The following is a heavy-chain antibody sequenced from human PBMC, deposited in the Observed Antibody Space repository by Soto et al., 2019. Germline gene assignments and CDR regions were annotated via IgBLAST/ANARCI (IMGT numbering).Heavy chain of an antibody. V-gene: IGHV1-46*01. CDR1: GYTFTSYY. Sequence: ASVKVSCKASGYTFTSYYMHWVRQAPGQGLGWMGIINPSGGSTSYAQKFQGRVTMTRDTSTSTVYMELSSLRSEGTAVYYCARACSSTSCLYYYYYYGMGGWGQGTTVTVSS. J-gene: IGHJ6*02. CDR3: ARACSSTSCLYYYYYYGMGG. D-gene: IGHD2-2*01. CDR2: INPSGGST.